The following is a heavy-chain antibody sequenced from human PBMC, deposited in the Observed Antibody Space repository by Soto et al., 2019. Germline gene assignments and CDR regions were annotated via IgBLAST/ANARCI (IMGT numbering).Heavy chain of an antibody. CDR1: GFRFSTYW. J-gene: IGHJ6*03. V-gene: IGHV3-74*01. CDR3: AREGCTAGSCHYHYYYMDV. CDR2: IDDGGSSS. Sequence: GGSLRFSCAASGFRFSTYWMHWVRQAPGKGLVWVARIDDGGSSSNYADSVRGRFTVSRDNAKNTVFLQMNSLRAEDTAVYYCAREGCTAGSCHYHYYYMDVWGKGTTVTVSS. D-gene: IGHD2-15*01.